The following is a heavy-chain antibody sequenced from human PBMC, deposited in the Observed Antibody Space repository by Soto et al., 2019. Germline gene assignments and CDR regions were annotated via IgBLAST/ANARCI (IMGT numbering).Heavy chain of an antibody. J-gene: IGHJ4*02. D-gene: IGHD3-22*01. V-gene: IGHV3-23*01. CDR2: ISGSGGST. CDR1: GFTLSSYA. CDR3: AKYYYDSSGPRTNYFDY. Sequence: GGSLRLSCAASGFTLSSYAMSWVRQAPGKGLEWVSAISGSGGSTYYADSVKGRFTISRDNSKNTLYLQMNSLRAEDTAVYYCAKYYYDSSGPRTNYFDYWGQGTLVTVSS.